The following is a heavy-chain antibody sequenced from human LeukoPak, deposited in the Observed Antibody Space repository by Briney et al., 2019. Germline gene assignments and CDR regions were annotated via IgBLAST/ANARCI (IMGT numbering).Heavy chain of an antibody. CDR3: AKVTSGVRGVTLDY. Sequence: GGSLRLSCAASGFTFSSYGMHWVRQAPGKGLEWVAFIRYDGSNKYYADSVKGRFTISRDNSKNTLYLQMNSLRAEDTAVYYCAKVTSGVRGVTLDYWGQGTLVTVSS. CDR1: GFTFSSYG. D-gene: IGHD3-10*01. CDR2: IRYDGSNK. J-gene: IGHJ4*02. V-gene: IGHV3-30*02.